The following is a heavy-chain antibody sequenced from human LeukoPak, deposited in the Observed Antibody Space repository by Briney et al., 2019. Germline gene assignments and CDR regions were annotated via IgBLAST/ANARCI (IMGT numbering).Heavy chain of an antibody. D-gene: IGHD4-11*01. Sequence: SETLSLTCTVSRGSISSYYWSWIRQPPGNGLEWIGHIYYSGSTNYNPSLKSRVTISVDTSKNQFSLKLSSVTAADTAVYYCARAPRAVMPYYFDCWGQGSLVTVSS. J-gene: IGHJ4*02. V-gene: IGHV4-59*01. CDR2: IYYSGST. CDR1: RGSISSYY. CDR3: ARAPRAVMPYYFDC.